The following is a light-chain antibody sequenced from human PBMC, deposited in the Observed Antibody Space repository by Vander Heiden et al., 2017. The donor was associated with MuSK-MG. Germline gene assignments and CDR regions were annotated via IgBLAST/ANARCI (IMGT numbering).Light chain of an antibody. Sequence: EIVLTQSPGTLSLSPGERATLSCRASQSVSSTYLAWYKQKPGQAPRLLIYGASSRATGIPDRFSGSGYGTDFTLSISRREPEDFAVYYCQGYGSSPLFAFGHGTKVDIK. J-gene: IGKJ3*01. CDR3: QGYGSSPLFA. CDR1: QSVSSTY. CDR2: GAS. V-gene: IGKV3-20*01.